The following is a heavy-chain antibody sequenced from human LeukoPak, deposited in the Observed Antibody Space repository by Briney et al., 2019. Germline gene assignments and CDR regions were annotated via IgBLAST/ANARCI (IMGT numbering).Heavy chain of an antibody. CDR1: GFIASSNY. CDR2: IYSGGST. J-gene: IGHJ4*02. CDR3: VKNPNELWSYFDY. D-gene: IGHD5-18*01. V-gene: IGHV3-53*05. Sequence: GGSLRLSCAASGFIASSNYMSWVRQAPGKGLEWVSLIYSGGSTYYADSVKGRFTISRDNSKNTVYLQMTSLRAEDTAVYYCVKNPNELWSYFDYWGQGTLVTVSS.